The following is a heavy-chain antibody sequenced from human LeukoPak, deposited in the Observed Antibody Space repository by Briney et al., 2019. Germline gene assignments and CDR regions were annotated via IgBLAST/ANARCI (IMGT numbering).Heavy chain of an antibody. CDR2: IYHSGST. D-gene: IGHD1-26*01. CDR1: GYSISSGYY. J-gene: IGHJ4*02. CDR3: ASSLGSYSNFGY. Sequence: SETLSLTCAVSGYSISSGYYWGWIRQPPEKGLEWIGSIYHSGSTYYNPSLKSRVTISVDTSKNQFSLKLSSVTAADTAVYYCASSLGSYSNFGYWGQGTLVTVSS. V-gene: IGHV4-38-2*01.